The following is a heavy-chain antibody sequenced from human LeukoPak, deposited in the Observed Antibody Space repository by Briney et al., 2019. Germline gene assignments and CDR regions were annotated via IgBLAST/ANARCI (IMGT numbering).Heavy chain of an antibody. Sequence: SVKVSCKASGGTFSSYAISWVRQAPGQGLEWMGGIIPIFGTANYAQKFQGRVTVTADESTSTAYMELSSLRSEDTAVYYCARDTNYGDKQGIFDYWGQGTLVTVSS. CDR2: IIPIFGTA. J-gene: IGHJ4*02. D-gene: IGHD3-10*01. V-gene: IGHV1-69*13. CDR1: GGTFSSYA. CDR3: ARDTNYGDKQGIFDY.